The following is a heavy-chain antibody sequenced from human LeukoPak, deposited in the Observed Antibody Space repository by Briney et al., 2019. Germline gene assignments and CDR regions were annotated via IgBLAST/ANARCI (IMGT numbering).Heavy chain of an antibody. D-gene: IGHD6-13*01. Sequence: AASVKVSCKVSGYTLTELSMHWVRQAPGKGLEWMGGFDPEDGETIYAQKFQGRVTMTEDTSTDTAYMEQSSLRSEDTAVYYCATEGPIAAGGGLTTWGQGTLVTVSS. J-gene: IGHJ4*02. CDR2: FDPEDGET. CDR3: ATEGPIAAGGGLTT. CDR1: GYTLTELS. V-gene: IGHV1-24*01.